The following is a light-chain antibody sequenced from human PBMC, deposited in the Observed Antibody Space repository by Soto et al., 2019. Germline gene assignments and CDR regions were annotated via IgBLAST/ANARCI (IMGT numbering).Light chain of an antibody. Sequence: DIQMTQSPSSLSASVGDRVTMACPAGQSILNYLSWYQLKPGKAPRLLMYGAASLQSGVPSRFSGSGSGTDFTLTISGLLPEDFATYYCQQNYRTPPTFGGGTKVDI. CDR3: QQNYRTPPT. CDR2: GAA. V-gene: IGKV1-39*01. CDR1: QSILNY. J-gene: IGKJ4*01.